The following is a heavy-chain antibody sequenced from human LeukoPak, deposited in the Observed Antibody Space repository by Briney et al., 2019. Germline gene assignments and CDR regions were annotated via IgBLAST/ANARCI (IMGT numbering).Heavy chain of an antibody. J-gene: IGHJ4*02. Sequence: PSETLSLTCTVSGGSISSGYYWGWIRQPPGKGLEWIGSIYHSGSTYYNPSLKSRVTISVDTSKNQFSLKLSSVTAADTAVYYCARLRGIAAAGTFDYWGQGTLVTVSS. D-gene: IGHD6-13*01. CDR2: IYHSGST. V-gene: IGHV4-38-2*02. CDR3: ARLRGIAAAGTFDY. CDR1: GGSISSGYY.